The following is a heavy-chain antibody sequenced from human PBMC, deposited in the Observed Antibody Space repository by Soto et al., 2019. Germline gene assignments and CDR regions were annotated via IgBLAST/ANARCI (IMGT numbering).Heavy chain of an antibody. D-gene: IGHD3-10*01. Sequence: APVKVSCKSSGYPFTEYLITRVLMTPEKGLEWMGWISPFNGNTNYGQTLQGRVTLTTDTSTSTVYMELRSLRSDDTAVYFCVRDKSLDRSYYYGIGVWGQGTTGTGPS. CDR3: VRDKSLDRSYYYGIGV. CDR1: GYPFTEYL. J-gene: IGHJ6*02. CDR2: ISPFNGNT. V-gene: IGHV1-18*01.